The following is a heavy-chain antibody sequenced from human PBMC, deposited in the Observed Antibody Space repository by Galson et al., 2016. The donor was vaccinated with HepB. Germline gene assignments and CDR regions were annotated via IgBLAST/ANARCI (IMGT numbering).Heavy chain of an antibody. V-gene: IGHV4-4*02. CDR3: ASNGWYCLDY. Sequence: SETLSLTCTVSGGSISNDNWWSWVRQSPGKGLEWIGEIYRSGSTHYNPSLKSRATISVDKSNNRFSLRLNSVSAADTAIYSCASNGWYCLDYWGHGTLVTVSS. CDR2: IYRSGST. D-gene: IGHD6-19*01. J-gene: IGHJ4*01. CDR1: GGSISNDNW.